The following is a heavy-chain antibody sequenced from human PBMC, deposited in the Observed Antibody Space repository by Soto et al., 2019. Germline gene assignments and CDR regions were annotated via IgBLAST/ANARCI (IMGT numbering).Heavy chain of an antibody. D-gene: IGHD3-22*01. V-gene: IGHV3-7*03. CDR2: INRDGSEK. CDR1: GFSFSNYW. CDR3: ASAPDGTGSYSYFDY. Sequence: GGSLRLSCVASGFSFSNYWMSWVRQAPGKGLQWVANINRDGSEKYYVDSLKGRFTISRDNAKNSQELEMNIMRAEDTAVYDCASAPDGTGSYSYFDYWGQGTLVTVSS. J-gene: IGHJ4*02.